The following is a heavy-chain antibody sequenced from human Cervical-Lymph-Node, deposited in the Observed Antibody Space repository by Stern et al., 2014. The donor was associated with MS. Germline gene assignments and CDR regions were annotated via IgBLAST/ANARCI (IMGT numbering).Heavy chain of an antibody. J-gene: IGHJ4*02. CDR3: AGPRYAF. CDR2: ISPMFSTS. V-gene: IGHV1-69*06. CDR1: GGSFIHYA. D-gene: IGHD2-2*01. Sequence: QVQLGQSGPEVKKPGSSVKVSCKASGGSFIHYAITWGRQAPGQGPEWMGDISPMFSTSNYAQKFQGRVTITADKSTTTAYMEVNSLTSEDTAVYYCAGPRYAFWGQGTLVIVSS.